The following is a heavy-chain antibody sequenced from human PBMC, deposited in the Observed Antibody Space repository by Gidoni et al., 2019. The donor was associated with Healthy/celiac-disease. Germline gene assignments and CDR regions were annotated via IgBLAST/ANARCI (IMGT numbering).Heavy chain of an antibody. Sequence: EVQLVESGGGLVKPGGSLRLSCAASGLTFSNAWVSWGRQAPGKGLEWVGRIKSKTDGGKTDYAAPVKGRFTISRDDSKNTLYLQMNSLKTEDTAVYYCTTDSALGDHVWGKGTTVTVSS. D-gene: IGHD2-21*02. J-gene: IGHJ6*04. CDR3: TTDSALGDHV. CDR2: IKSKTDGGKT. CDR1: GLTFSNAW. V-gene: IGHV3-15*01.